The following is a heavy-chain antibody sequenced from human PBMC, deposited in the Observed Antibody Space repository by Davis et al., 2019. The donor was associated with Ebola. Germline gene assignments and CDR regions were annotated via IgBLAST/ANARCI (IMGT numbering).Heavy chain of an antibody. D-gene: IGHD3-3*01. CDR1: GFTFSTYS. V-gene: IGHV3-53*04. J-gene: IGHJ4*02. Sequence: PGGSLRLSCAASGFTFSTYSMHWVRQAPGKGLARVSVIYSGGSTYYADSVKGRFTISRHNSKNTLYLQMNSLRAEDTAVYYCAGGDFWSGQFDYWGQGTLVIVSS. CDR3: AGGDFWSGQFDY. CDR2: IYSGGST.